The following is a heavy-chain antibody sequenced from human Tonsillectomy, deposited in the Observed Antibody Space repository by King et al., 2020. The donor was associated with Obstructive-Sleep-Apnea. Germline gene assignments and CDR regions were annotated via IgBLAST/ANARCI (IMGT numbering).Heavy chain of an antibody. CDR1: GGSFNSGDYY. V-gene: IGHV4-31*03. CDR2: IYYSGNT. Sequence: QLQESGPELVKPSQTLSLTCTVSGGSFNSGDYYWNWIRQHPGKGLGWIGYIYYSGNTYYNPSLKSRVTISIDTSKKQFSLKLSSVTAADTAVYYCARYPSRSLGWFGPWGQGTLVTVSS. J-gene: IGHJ5*02. D-gene: IGHD2-2*01. CDR3: ARYPSRSLGWFGP.